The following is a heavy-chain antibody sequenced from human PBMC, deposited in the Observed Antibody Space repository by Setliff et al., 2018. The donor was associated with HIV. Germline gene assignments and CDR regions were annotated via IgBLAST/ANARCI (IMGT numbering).Heavy chain of an antibody. D-gene: IGHD3-10*01. CDR2: VYSNGNT. V-gene: IGHV4-59*11. J-gene: IGHJ4*02. CDR1: GGSISGHY. CDR3: VREGVRRGLGSGSFRYRAYYFDQ. Sequence: SETLSLTCTVSGGSISGHYWSWIRQTPGKGLEWIGYVYSNGNTDYNPSLKSRVTISVDTSKNQFSLNLRSVTAADTAVYYCVREGVRRGLGSGSFRYRAYYFDQWGQGTLVTVSS.